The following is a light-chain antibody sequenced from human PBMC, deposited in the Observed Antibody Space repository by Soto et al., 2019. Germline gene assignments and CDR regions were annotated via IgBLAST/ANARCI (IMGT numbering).Light chain of an antibody. Sequence: QSALTQPASVSGSPGQSITISCTGTSSDVGGSNYVSWYQQHPGKAPKLMIYDVNDRPSGISNRFSGSKSGNTASLTIYGRQSENEANYYGSPYIRGSTWVFGGGTK. CDR1: SSDVGGSNY. J-gene: IGLJ2*01. V-gene: IGLV2-14*01. CDR3: SPYIRGSTWV. CDR2: DVN.